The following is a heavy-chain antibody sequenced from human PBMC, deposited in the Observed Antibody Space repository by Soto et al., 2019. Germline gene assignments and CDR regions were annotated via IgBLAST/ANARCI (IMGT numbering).Heavy chain of an antibody. CDR2: ISSSSSYI. CDR3: AREYCSGGSCYSFAFDY. J-gene: IGHJ4*02. V-gene: IGHV3-21*01. CDR1: GFTFSSYS. Sequence: PGGSLRLSCAASGFTFSSYSMNWVRQAPGKGLEWVLSISSSSSYIYYADSVKGRFTISRDNAKNSLYLQMNSLRAEDTAVYYCAREYCSGGSCYSFAFDYWGQGTLVTVSS. D-gene: IGHD2-15*01.